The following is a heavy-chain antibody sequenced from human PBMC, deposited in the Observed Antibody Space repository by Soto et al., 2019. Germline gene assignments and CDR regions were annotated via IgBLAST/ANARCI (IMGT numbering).Heavy chain of an antibody. V-gene: IGHV4-59*08. Sequence: ASETLSLTCTVSGGSISSYYWSWIRQPPGKGLEWIGYIYYSGSTNYNPSLKSRVTISVDTSKNQFSLKLSSVTAADTAVYYCARRRVGHFSPFDYWGQGTLVTVSS. D-gene: IGHD1-26*01. J-gene: IGHJ4*02. CDR3: ARRRVGHFSPFDY. CDR1: GGSISSYY. CDR2: IYYSGST.